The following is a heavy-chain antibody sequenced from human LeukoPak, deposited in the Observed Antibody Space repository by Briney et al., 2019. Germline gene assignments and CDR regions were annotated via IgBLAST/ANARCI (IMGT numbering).Heavy chain of an antibody. Sequence: GRSLRLSCAASGFTFSSHGMHWVRQAPGKGLEWVTFISYDGSNKYYADSVNGRFTISRDNSKNTLFLQMNSLRAEDTAVYYCARQHTAATAFDYWGQGTLVTVSS. V-gene: IGHV3-30*03. D-gene: IGHD6-13*01. CDR1: GFTFSSHG. CDR3: ARQHTAATAFDY. CDR2: ISYDGSNK. J-gene: IGHJ4*02.